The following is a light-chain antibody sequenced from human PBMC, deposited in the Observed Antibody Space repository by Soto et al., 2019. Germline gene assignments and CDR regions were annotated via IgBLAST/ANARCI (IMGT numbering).Light chain of an antibody. V-gene: IGKV1-5*01. Sequence: DIRRPQSTSTLSTSVGDRVTITCRASQTMSNWLAWYQQKPGKAPKLLIYDASTLESGVPSRFSGSGSGTEFTLTISTLQPDDFATYYCQQYNTYTWTLGQGTKVDI. CDR1: QTMSNW. J-gene: IGKJ1*01. CDR2: DAS. CDR3: QQYNTYTWT.